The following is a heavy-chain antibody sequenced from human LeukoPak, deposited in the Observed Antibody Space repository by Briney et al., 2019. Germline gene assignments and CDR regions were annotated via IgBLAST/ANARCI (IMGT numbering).Heavy chain of an antibody. J-gene: IGHJ4*02. D-gene: IGHD3-10*01. V-gene: IGHV3-7*01. CDR1: GFTFNKYW. CDR3: ARGCYYSGTYYLSFFDY. Sequence: GGSLRLSCAASGFTFNKYWLTWVRQAPGKGLEWVANINQDDSQIYYLESVEGRFTITRDNAKNSLHLQMNSLRAEDTAIYYCARGCYYSGTYYLSFFDYWGQGTLVTVSS. CDR2: INQDDSQI.